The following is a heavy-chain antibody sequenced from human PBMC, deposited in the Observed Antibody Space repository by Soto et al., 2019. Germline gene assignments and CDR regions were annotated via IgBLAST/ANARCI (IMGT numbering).Heavy chain of an antibody. D-gene: IGHD1-20*01. CDR2: IFYSGTA. CDR3: ARGYYNWNDVSFDY. J-gene: IGHJ4*02. CDR1: GASIDSSAYY. Sequence: SETLSLTCTVSGASIDSSAYYWAWIRQPPGKGLEWIGSIFYSGTAYYNPSLAGRVSMSVDTSKNQFSLKLNSVTAADTAVYYCARGYYNWNDVSFDYWGQGTLVTVSS. V-gene: IGHV4-39*01.